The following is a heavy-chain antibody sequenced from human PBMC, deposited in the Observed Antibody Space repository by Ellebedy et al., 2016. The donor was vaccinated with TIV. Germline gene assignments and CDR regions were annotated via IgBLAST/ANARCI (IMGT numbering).Heavy chain of an antibody. CDR1: GFTFSNAW. CDR2: IKNKLDGGTA. CDR3: TTDLNSLSQYYYDSGGFPIDY. J-gene: IGHJ4*02. Sequence: GESLKISXAVSGFTFSNAWMSWVRQSPGKGLEWVGHIKNKLDGGTADYAAPVKGRFTILRDDSRNTLFLQMSNLKTEDTAVYYCTTDLNSLSQYYYDSGGFPIDYWGQGTLVTVSS. D-gene: IGHD3-22*01. V-gene: IGHV3-15*01.